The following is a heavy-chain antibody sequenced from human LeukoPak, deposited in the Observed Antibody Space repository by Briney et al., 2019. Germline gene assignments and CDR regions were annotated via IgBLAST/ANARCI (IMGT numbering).Heavy chain of an antibody. CDR2: MNPNSGNT. J-gene: IGHJ6*03. Sequence: GASVKVSCKASGYTFTSYDINWVRQATGQGLEWMGWMNPNSGNTGYAQKLQGRVTMTTDTSTSAAYMELRSLRSDDTAVYYCARVVKGARSLFGELSRSYYYYYMDVWGKGTTVTISS. CDR3: ARVVKGARSLFGELSRSYYYYYMDV. D-gene: IGHD3-10*02. CDR1: GYTFTSYD. V-gene: IGHV1-8*02.